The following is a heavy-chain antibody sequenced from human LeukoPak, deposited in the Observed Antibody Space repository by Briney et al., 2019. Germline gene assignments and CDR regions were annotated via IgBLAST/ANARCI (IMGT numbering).Heavy chain of an antibody. J-gene: IGHJ4*02. CDR1: GFTFSSYA. Sequence: PGGSLRLSCAASGFTFSSYAMSWVRQAPGKGLEWVSVISGNGVSILHADSVKGRFTISRDNSKNTLYLQMNSLRDEDTAVCYCAKGQFSFDSSGYYRWGQGTLVTVSS. V-gene: IGHV3-23*01. D-gene: IGHD3-22*01. CDR3: AKGQFSFDSSGYYR. CDR2: ISGNGVSI.